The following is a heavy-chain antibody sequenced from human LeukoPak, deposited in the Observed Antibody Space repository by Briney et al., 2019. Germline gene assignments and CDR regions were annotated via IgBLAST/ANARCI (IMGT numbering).Heavy chain of an antibody. Sequence: SVKVSCKASGGTFSSYAISWVRQAPGQGLEWMGGIIPIFGTANYAQKFQGRVTITADESTSTAYMELCSLRSEDTAVYYCARTPITMIAVHYYGMDVWGQGTTVTVSS. D-gene: IGHD3-22*01. CDR2: IIPIFGTA. V-gene: IGHV1-69*13. CDR3: ARTPITMIAVHYYGMDV. J-gene: IGHJ6*02. CDR1: GGTFSSYA.